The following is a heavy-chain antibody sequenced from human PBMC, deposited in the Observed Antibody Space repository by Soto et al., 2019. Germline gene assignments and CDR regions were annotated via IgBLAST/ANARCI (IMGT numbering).Heavy chain of an antibody. V-gene: IGHV3-23*01. CDR1: GFTFSSYA. J-gene: IGHJ4*02. D-gene: IGHD5-12*01. CDR3: AKDESWEVATIFDY. CDR2: IGGSGGST. Sequence: EVQLLESGGGLVQPGGSLRLSCAASGFTFSSYAMSWVRQAPGKGLEWVSAIGGSGGSTYYADSVKGRFTISRDNSKNTLFLQMNSLRAEDTAVYYCAKDESWEVATIFDYWGQGPLVTVSS.